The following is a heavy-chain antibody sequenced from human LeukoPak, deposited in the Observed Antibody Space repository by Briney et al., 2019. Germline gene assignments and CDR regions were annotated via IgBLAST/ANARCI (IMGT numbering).Heavy chain of an antibody. CDR1: GFTFSNAW. D-gene: IGHD2-2*01. V-gene: IGHV3-15*01. CDR3: TTGSKVCSSTSCSY. CDR2: IKSKTDGGTT. Sequence: GGSLRLSCAASGFTFSNAWMSWVRQAPGKGLEWVGRIKSKTDGGTTDYAAPVKGRFTISRDDSKNTLYLQMNSLKTEDTAVHYCTTGSKVCSSTSCSYWGQGTLVTVSS. J-gene: IGHJ4*02.